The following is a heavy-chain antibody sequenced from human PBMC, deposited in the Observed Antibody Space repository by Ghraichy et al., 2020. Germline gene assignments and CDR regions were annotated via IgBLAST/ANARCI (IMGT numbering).Heavy chain of an antibody. CDR3: TRGYYSNSIDF. CDR2: ISTSGSVI. CDR1: GFTFSAYS. Sequence: GESLNISCAAYGFTFSAYSINWVRQTPEKGLEWISFISTSGSVIHQSDSVKGRFTISRDNGKKLAYLQMNSLRDEDTALYYCTRGYYSNSIDFWGQGTLVTVYS. J-gene: IGHJ4*02. D-gene: IGHD4-11*01. V-gene: IGHV3-48*02.